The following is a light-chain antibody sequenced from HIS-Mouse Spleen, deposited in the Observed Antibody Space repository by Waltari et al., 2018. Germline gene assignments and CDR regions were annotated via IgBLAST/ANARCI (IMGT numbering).Light chain of an antibody. V-gene: IGKV1-5*03. CDR1: QSISSG. CDR2: KAS. J-gene: IGKJ1*01. Sequence: DIKMTKSPSTLSASVGDRVTITCRASQSISSGLAWYQQKPGKAPKLLIYKASSLESGVPSRFSGSGSGTEFTLTISSLQPDDFATYYCQQYNSYSRTFGQGTKVEIK. CDR3: QQYNSYSRT.